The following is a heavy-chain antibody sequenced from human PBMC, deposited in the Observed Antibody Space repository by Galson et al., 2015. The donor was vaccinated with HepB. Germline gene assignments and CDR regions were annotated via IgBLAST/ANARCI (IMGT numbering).Heavy chain of an antibody. CDR1: GFTFSTYV. D-gene: IGHD5-18*01. CDR3: AAYRHGSYTPPLDY. J-gene: IGHJ4*02. V-gene: IGHV3-23*01. CDR2: ISPSDYAT. Sequence: SLRLSCAASGFTFSTYVMSWVRQAPGKGLEWISSISPSDYATWYADSVKGRLTISRDNSKNTLFLQMNSLRAEDTAVYYCAAYRHGSYTPPLDYWGQGTLVTVSS.